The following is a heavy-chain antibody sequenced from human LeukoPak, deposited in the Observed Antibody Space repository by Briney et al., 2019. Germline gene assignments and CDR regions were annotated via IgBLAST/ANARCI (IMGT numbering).Heavy chain of an antibody. D-gene: IGHD2-21*01. Sequence: PGRSLRLSCAASGFTFDDYGMSWVRQAPGKGLEWVSGINWNGGSTGYADSVKGRFTISRDNAKNSLYLQMNSLRAEDTALYYCARDAPIASPTYYYYYMDVWGKGTTVTVSS. J-gene: IGHJ6*03. CDR3: ARDAPIASPTYYYYYMDV. CDR2: INWNGGST. CDR1: GFTFDDYG. V-gene: IGHV3-20*04.